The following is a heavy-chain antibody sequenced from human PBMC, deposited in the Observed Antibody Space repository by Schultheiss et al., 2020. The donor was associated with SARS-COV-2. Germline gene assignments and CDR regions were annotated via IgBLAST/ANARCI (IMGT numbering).Heavy chain of an antibody. V-gene: IGHV3-48*03. Sequence: GGSLRLSCAASGFTVSRYEMNWVRQAPGKGLEWLSYISETGTTIYYADSVKGRFIMSRDDGRNSLYLQMNRLRVEDTAVYYCAKVGDCTGDNCYKFYYYGMDVWGQGTTVTVSS. CDR3: AKVGDCTGDNCYKFYYYGMDV. D-gene: IGHD2-8*02. J-gene: IGHJ6*02. CDR1: GFTVSRYE. CDR2: ISETGTTI.